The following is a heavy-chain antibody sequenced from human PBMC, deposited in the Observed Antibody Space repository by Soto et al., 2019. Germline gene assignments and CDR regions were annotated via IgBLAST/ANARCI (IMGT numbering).Heavy chain of an antibody. D-gene: IGHD3-10*01. CDR1: GFTLSSYG. CDR3: AKDVWITMVRGSPDY. V-gene: IGHV3-30*18. CDR2: ISYDGTNK. Sequence: LRLSCAASGFTLSSYGMHWVRQAPGKGLEWVAVISYDGTNKYYADSVKGRFTISRDNSKNTLYLQMNSLRAEDTAVYYCAKDVWITMVRGSPDYWGQGTLVTVS. J-gene: IGHJ4*02.